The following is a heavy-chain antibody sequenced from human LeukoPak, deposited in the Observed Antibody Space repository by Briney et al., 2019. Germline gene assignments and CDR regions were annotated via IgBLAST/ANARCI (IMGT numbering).Heavy chain of an antibody. V-gene: IGHV1-18*01. D-gene: IGHD4-17*01. CDR1: GYTFTSYG. J-gene: IGHJ6*03. Sequence: VASVKVSCKASGYTFTSYGISWVRQAPGQGLEWMGWISAYNGNTNYAQKLQGRVTMTTDTSTSTAYMELRSLRSDDTAVYYCARDLYGDFNYYYYYMDVWGKGTTVTVSS. CDR3: ARDLYGDFNYYYYYMDV. CDR2: ISAYNGNT.